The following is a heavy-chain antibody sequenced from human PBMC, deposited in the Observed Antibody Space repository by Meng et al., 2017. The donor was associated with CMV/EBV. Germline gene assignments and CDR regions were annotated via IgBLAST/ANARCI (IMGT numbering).Heavy chain of an antibody. CDR1: GGPFSSYA. D-gene: IGHD1-7*01. Sequence: QGHRGQSGGEGTNAGSSVKCSYQAFGGPFSSYANRWVRQAPGPGLEWMGGIIPIFGTANYAQKFQGRVTITADESTSTAYMELSSLRSEDTAVYYCARGSGAGTTWSYFDYWGQGTLVTVSS. V-gene: IGHV1-69*12. CDR3: ARGSGAGTTWSYFDY. CDR2: IIPIFGTA. J-gene: IGHJ4*02.